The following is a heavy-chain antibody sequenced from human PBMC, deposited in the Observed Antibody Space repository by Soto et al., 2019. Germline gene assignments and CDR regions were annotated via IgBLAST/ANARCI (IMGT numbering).Heavy chain of an antibody. V-gene: IGHV1-8*01. D-gene: IGHD5-18*01. CDR3: ARERSYGLDY. Sequence: QVQLVQSGAEVKKPGASVKVSCKASGYTFTSYDINWVRQATGQGLEWMGWMNPHSGNTVYAQRFQGSVTMTRTTSISTAYMDLSSPGSADTAVYYCARERSYGLDYWGQGTLVTVSS. J-gene: IGHJ4*02. CDR2: MNPHSGNT. CDR1: GYTFTSYD.